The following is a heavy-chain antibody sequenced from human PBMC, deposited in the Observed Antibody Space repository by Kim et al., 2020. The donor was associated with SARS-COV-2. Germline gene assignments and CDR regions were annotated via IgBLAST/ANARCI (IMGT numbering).Heavy chain of an antibody. D-gene: IGHD6-6*01. V-gene: IGHV3-21*01. CDR3: ATRGKSSSFNYYYYGMDV. J-gene: IGHJ6*02. CDR2: ISSSSSYI. Sequence: GGSLRLSCAASGFTFSSYSMNWVRQAPGKGLEWVSSISSSSSYIYYADSVKGRFTISRDNAKNSLYLQMNSLRAEDTAVYYCATRGKSSSFNYYYYGMDVWGQGTTVTVSS. CDR1: GFTFSSYS.